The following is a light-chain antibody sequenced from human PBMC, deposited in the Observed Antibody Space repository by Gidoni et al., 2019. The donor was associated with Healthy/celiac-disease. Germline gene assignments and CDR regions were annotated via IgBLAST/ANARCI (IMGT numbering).Light chain of an antibody. CDR1: QSISSW. Sequence: NQITQSPSTLSASVGDRVTITCRASQSISSWLAWYQQKPGKAPPLLIYKASSLESGVPSRFSGSGSGTEFTLTISSLQPDDFATYYCQQYNSYSPWTFGQXTKVEIK. V-gene: IGKV1-5*03. J-gene: IGKJ1*01. CDR2: KAS. CDR3: QQYNSYSPWT.